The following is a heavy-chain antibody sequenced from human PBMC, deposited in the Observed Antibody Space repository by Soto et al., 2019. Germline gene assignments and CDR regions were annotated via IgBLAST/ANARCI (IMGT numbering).Heavy chain of an antibody. J-gene: IGHJ5*02. D-gene: IGHD6-13*01. V-gene: IGHV3-33*01. Sequence: QVQLVESGGGVVQPGRSLRLSCAASGFTFSSYGMHWVRQAPGKGLEWVAVIWYDGSNKYYADSVKGRFTISRDNSKNTLYLQMNSLRAEDTAVYYCARERIAAAGTGWFDPWGQGTLVTVSS. CDR3: ARERIAAAGTGWFDP. CDR2: IWYDGSNK. CDR1: GFTFSSYG.